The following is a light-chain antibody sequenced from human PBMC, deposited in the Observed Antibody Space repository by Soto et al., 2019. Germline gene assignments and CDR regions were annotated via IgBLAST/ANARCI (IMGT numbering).Light chain of an antibody. CDR3: LQYGTSPFT. J-gene: IGKJ3*01. V-gene: IGKV3-20*01. Sequence: EIVLTQSPGTLSLPPGEVATLSCRASQSVSSRFLAWYQHRSGQAPRLLIYGASSRAAGIPDRFRGSGSGTDFSLTIAGLEPEDFAVYYCLQYGTSPFTFGPGTKVEI. CDR2: GAS. CDR1: QSVSSRF.